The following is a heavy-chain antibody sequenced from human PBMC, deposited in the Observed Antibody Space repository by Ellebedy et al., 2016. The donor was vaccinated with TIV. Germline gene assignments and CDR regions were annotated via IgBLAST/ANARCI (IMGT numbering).Heavy chain of an antibody. CDR2: IKQDGSEK. D-gene: IGHD3-10*01. CDR1: GITVSRNY. J-gene: IGHJ3*02. V-gene: IGHV3-7*03. CDR3: ARDNMGSGRHGDAFDI. Sequence: GESLKISCAASGITVSRNYMSWVRQAPGKGLEWVANIKQDGSEKYYVDSVKGRFTISRDNAKNSLYLQMNSLRAEDTAVYYCARDNMGSGRHGDAFDIWGQGTMVTVSS.